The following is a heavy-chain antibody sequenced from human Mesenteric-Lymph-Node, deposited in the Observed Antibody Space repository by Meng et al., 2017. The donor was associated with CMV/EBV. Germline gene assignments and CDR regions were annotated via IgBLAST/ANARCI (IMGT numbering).Heavy chain of an antibody. D-gene: IGHD6-13*01. J-gene: IGHJ6*02. CDR1: GFTFSSYS. CDR3: AKDRASSNWPQGMDV. Sequence: GESLKISCAASGFTFSSYSMNWVRQAPGKGLEWVSYISSSGSTVYYADSVKGRFTISRDNSKNTVNLQMNSLRADDTAAYYCAKDRASSNWPQGMDVWGQGTTVTVSS. CDR2: ISSSGSTV. V-gene: IGHV3-48*01.